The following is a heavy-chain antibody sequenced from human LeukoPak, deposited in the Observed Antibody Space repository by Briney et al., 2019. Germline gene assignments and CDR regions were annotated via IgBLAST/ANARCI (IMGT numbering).Heavy chain of an antibody. CDR3: TTDHEPYAFDI. CDR1: GSTFSNAW. Sequence: PGGSLRLSCAASGSTFSNAWMSWVRQAPGKGLEWVGRIKSKTDGGTTDYAAPVKGRFTISRDDSKNTLYLQMNSLKTEDTAVYYCTTDHEPYAFDIWGQGTMVTVSS. J-gene: IGHJ3*02. CDR2: IKSKTDGGTT. V-gene: IGHV3-15*01.